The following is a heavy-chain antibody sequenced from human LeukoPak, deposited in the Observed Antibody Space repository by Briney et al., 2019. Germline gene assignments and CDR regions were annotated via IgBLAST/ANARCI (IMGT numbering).Heavy chain of an antibody. Sequence: GESLKISCKGSGYSFTSYWIGWVRQMPGKGLEWMGIIYPGDSDTRYSPSFQGQVTISADKSISAAYLQWSSLKASDTAMYYCASVRGGSYPYLHFDLWGRGTLVTVSS. CDR2: IYPGDSDT. CDR3: ASVRGGSYPYLHFDL. D-gene: IGHD1-26*01. CDR1: GYSFTSYW. J-gene: IGHJ2*01. V-gene: IGHV5-51*01.